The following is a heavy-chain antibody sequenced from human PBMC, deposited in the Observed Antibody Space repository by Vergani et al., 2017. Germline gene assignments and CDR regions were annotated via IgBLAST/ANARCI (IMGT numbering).Heavy chain of an antibody. Sequence: EVQLLQSEGAVVQPGGPLRLSCGPSGSTFSSLSLSWARQGHGQGLVWVSSIKNTGDRTHYADSVKGRFTISRNNSKNTLYLQMNSLRVEDTAVYYCGRGSDNYNWGQGTLVTVSS. CDR2: IKNTGDRT. V-gene: IGHV3-23*01. D-gene: IGHD5-24*01. CDR3: GRGSDNYN. J-gene: IGHJ4*02. CDR1: GSTFSSLS.